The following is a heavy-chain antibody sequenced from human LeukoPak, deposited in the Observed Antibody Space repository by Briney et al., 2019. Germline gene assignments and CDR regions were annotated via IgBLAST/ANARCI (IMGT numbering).Heavy chain of an antibody. CDR3: AREGAYCGGDCSPSLYNWFDP. CDR1: GGSIRSYY. J-gene: IGHJ5*02. CDR2: IYTSGST. D-gene: IGHD2-21*01. V-gene: IGHV4-4*07. Sequence: PSETLSLTCTVSGGSIRSYYWSWIRQPAGKGLEWIGRIYTSGSTNYNPSLKSRVTMSVDTSKNQFSLKLSSVTAADTAVYYCAREGAYCGGDCSPSLYNWFDPWGQGTLVTVSS.